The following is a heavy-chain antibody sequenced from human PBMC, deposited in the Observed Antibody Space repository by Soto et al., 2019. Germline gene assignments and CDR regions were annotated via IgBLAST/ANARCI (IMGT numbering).Heavy chain of an antibody. Sequence: GGSLRLSCAASGFVFSTSWMGWVRQAPGKGLEWVANIKPDGSEKNYVDSVKGRFTMSRDNARNSLYLQMNSLRGEDTAVYYCARSQWLAYDAFDIWCQGTMVTVSS. J-gene: IGHJ3*02. D-gene: IGHD6-19*01. V-gene: IGHV3-7*03. CDR1: GFVFSTSW. CDR3: ARSQWLAYDAFDI. CDR2: IKPDGSEK.